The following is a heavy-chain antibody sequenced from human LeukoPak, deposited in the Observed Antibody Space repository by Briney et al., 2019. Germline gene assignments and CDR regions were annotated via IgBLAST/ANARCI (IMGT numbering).Heavy chain of an antibody. CDR2: ISWNSGSI. J-gene: IGHJ4*02. Sequence: GGSLRLSCAASGFTFDDYAMHWVRQAPGKGLEWVSGISWNSGSIGYADSVKGRFTISRDNAKDSLYLQMNSLRVEDTALYYCAKEFVGATGLFDYWGQGTLDTVSS. CDR1: GFTFDDYA. V-gene: IGHV3-9*01. CDR3: AKEFVGATGLFDY. D-gene: IGHD1-26*01.